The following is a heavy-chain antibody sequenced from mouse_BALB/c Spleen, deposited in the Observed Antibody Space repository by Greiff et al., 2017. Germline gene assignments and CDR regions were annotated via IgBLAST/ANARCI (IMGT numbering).Heavy chain of an antibody. CDR1: GYSITSDYA. D-gene: IGHD2-1*01. V-gene: IGHV3-2*02. CDR3: AREGNYPFAY. Sequence: EVMLVESGPGLVKPSQSLSLTCTVTGYSITSDYAWNWIRQFPGNKLEWMGYISYSGSTSYNPSLKSRISITRDTSKNQFFLQLNSVTTEDTATYYCAREGNYPFAYWGQGTLVTVSA. J-gene: IGHJ3*01. CDR2: ISYSGST.